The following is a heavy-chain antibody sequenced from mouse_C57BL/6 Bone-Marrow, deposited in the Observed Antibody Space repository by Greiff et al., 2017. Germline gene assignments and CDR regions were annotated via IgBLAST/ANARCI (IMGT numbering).Heavy chain of an antibody. V-gene: IGHV10-1*01. CDR2: IRSKSNNYAT. J-gene: IGHJ1*03. D-gene: IGHD2-3*01. CDR3: VRHYDGYYGLDWYFDV. CDR1: GFSFNTYA. Sequence: DVKLVESGGGLVQPKGSLKLSCAASGFSFNTYAMNWVRQAPGKGLEWVARIRSKSNNYATYYADSVKDRFTISRDDSESMLYLQMNNLKTEDTAMYYCVRHYDGYYGLDWYFDVWGTGTTVTVSS.